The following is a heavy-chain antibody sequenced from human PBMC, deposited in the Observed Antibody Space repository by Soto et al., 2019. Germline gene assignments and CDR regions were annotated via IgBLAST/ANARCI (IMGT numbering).Heavy chain of an antibody. CDR3: ARVGGTRYYDSSGYATGV. J-gene: IGHJ6*02. CDR1: GGTFSSYV. CDR2: CMPSISTA. Sequence: SVKVSCKASGGTFSSYVISWVRQAPGQGLEWVRGCMPSISTANYAKNFQGRVTSTADESTSTAYMELSRVRSEDTAVYYGARVGGTRYYDSSGYATGVWGQGXTVTVYS. D-gene: IGHD3-22*01. V-gene: IGHV1-69*13.